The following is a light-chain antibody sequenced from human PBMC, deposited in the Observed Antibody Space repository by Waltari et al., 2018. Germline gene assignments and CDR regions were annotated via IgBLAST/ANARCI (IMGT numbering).Light chain of an antibody. J-gene: IGLJ3*02. V-gene: IGLV1-51*01. CDR2: DNT. CDR3: GTWHSSLSASWV. CDR1: SSDIGNTY. Sequence: QSVLTQPPSVSAAPGQKVTLSCSGSSSDIGNTYVHWFQQLPGTAPKRLIYDNTKRPAGIPDRVSGSKSGTSASLAITGLQTGDEADYYCGTWHSSLSASWVFGGGTKVTVL.